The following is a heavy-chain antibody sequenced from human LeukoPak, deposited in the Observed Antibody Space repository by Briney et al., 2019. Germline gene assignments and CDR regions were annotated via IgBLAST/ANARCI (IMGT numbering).Heavy chain of an antibody. CDR1: GLTVSSNY. D-gene: IGHD1-26*01. J-gene: IGHJ3*02. Sequence: GGSLRLSCAASGLTVSSNYMSWVRQAPGKGLEWVSVIYSGGSTYYADSVKGRFTISRDNAKNSLYLQMNSLRAEDTAVYYCARAESRWYSGSRHDAFDIWGQGTMVTVSS. CDR2: IYSGGST. CDR3: ARAESRWYSGSRHDAFDI. V-gene: IGHV3-66*01.